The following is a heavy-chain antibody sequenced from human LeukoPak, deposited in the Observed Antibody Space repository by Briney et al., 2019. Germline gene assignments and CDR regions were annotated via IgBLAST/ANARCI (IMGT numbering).Heavy chain of an antibody. V-gene: IGHV4-59*01. CDR2: IYYSGST. D-gene: IGHD3-22*01. CDR1: GGSISSYY. J-gene: IGHJ4*02. CDR3: ARVDDSSGDY. Sequence: PSETQSLTCTVSGGSISSYYWSWIRQPPGKGLEWIGYIYYSGSTNYNPSLKSRVTISVDTSKNQFSLKLSSVTAADTAVYYCARVDDSSGDYWGQGTLVTVSS.